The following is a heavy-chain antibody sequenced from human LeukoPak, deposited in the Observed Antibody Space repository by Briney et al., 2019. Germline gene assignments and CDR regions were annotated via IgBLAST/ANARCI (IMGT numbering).Heavy chain of an antibody. V-gene: IGHV4-59*01. D-gene: IGHD2-2*01. CDR1: GGSISSYY. CDR3: ARVACSSTSCYDYYYYYMDV. CDR2: IYYSGST. J-gene: IGHJ6*03. Sequence: TSETLSLTCTVSGGSISSYYWSWIRQPPGKGLEWIGYIYYSGSTNYNPSLKSRVTISVDTSKNQFSLKLSSVTAADTAVYYCARVACSSTSCYDYYYYYMDVWGKGTTVTVSS.